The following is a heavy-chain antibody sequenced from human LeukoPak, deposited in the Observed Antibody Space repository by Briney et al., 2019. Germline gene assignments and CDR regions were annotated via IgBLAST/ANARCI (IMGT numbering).Heavy chain of an antibody. CDR2: ISSSGTYK. J-gene: IGHJ4*02. D-gene: IGHD6-19*01. Sequence: GGSLRLSCAVSGFTFSSFSLRWLRQALGKALVWVSSISSSGTYKYYADSVKGRFTISRDNAKSSMYLQMNSLRAEDTAVYYCAKGKDSVVGATNDNWGEGALVTVSS. V-gene: IGHV3-21*01. CDR1: GFTFSSFS. CDR3: AKGKDSVVGATNDN.